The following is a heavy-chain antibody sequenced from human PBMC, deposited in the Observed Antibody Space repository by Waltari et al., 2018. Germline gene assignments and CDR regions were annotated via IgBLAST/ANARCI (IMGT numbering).Heavy chain of an antibody. D-gene: IGHD2-2*01. Sequence: EVQLVESGGGLVQPGRSLRLSCAASGFTFDDYAMHWVRQAPGKGLEWVSGISWNSGSIGYADSVKGRFTISRDNAKNSLYLQMNSLRAEDTALYYCAKDKGVVPAAPTFDYWGQGTLVTVSS. CDR2: ISWNSGSI. CDR3: AKDKGVVPAAPTFDY. J-gene: IGHJ4*02. CDR1: GFTFDDYA. V-gene: IGHV3-9*01.